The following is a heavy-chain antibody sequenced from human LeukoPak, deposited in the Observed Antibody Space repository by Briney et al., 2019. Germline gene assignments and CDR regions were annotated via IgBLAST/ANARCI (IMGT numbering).Heavy chain of an antibody. CDR1: GFTFSSYG. V-gene: IGHV3-33*06. D-gene: IGHD1-26*01. J-gene: IGHJ4*02. Sequence: GGSLRLSCAASGFTFSSYGMHWVRQAPGKGLEWVAVIWYDGSNKYYADSVRGRFTISRDNSKNTLYLQMNSLRAEDTAVYYCAKDSGELPHYYFDYWAREPWSPSPQ. CDR3: AKDSGELPHYYFDY. CDR2: IWYDGSNK.